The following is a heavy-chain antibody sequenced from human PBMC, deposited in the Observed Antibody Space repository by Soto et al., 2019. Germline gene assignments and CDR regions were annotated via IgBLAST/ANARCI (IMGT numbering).Heavy chain of an antibody. CDR2: ISPRTTYK. CDR3: SRGGGGGLFDL. D-gene: IGHD2-21*01. CDR1: GFTFSDHY. J-gene: IGHJ4*02. Sequence: QVQLVESGGGLVKPGGSQRLSCASSGFTFSDHYMSWIRRSPGKGLEFLSYISPRTTYKNYADSEKGRFTISRDNAKNSLYLQLNSLRAEDTAIYYCSRGGGGGLFDLWGQGTFVTVSS. V-gene: IGHV3-11*06.